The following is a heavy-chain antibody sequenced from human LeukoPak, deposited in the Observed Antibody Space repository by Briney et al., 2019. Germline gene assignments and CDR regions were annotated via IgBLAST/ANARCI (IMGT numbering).Heavy chain of an antibody. J-gene: IGHJ4*02. Sequence: HSGGSLRLSCAASGFTFSSYAMSWVRQAPGKGLEWVSAISGSGGSTYYADSVKGRFTISRDNSKNTLYLQMNSLRAEDTAVYYCAKDEHSSGYFAHFDYWGQGTLVTVSS. CDR2: ISGSGGST. CDR1: GFTFSSYA. D-gene: IGHD3-22*01. V-gene: IGHV3-23*01. CDR3: AKDEHSSGYFAHFDY.